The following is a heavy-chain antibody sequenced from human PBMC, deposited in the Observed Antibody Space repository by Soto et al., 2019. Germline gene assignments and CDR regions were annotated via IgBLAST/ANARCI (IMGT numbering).Heavy chain of an antibody. CDR3: ARARFDSWSHIYYGLDV. V-gene: IGHV4-34*01. CDR2: ITYGGST. J-gene: IGHJ6*02. D-gene: IGHD3-3*01. CDR1: GGSFSAYS. Sequence: SETLSLTCGVYGGSFSAYSWTWLRQSPGKGLEWIGEITYGGSTDYNPALKSRLVMSVDTSKNQFSLRVTSVTAADAAVYFCARARFDSWSHIYYGLDVWGQGTTVTVSS.